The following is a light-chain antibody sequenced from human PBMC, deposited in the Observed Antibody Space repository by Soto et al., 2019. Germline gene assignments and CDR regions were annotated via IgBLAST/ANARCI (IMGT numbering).Light chain of an antibody. CDR1: QSISIN. CDR3: QQFRNWPWT. V-gene: IGKV3D-15*01. Sequence: EIVLTQSPGTLSVSPWDRVTLSCRASQSISINLAWYQHKPGQAPRLLIHAGSTRATGIPARISGSGSGTEVTLTISSLQSEDFAVYYCQQFRNWPWTFGQGTKVDIK. CDR2: AGS. J-gene: IGKJ1*01.